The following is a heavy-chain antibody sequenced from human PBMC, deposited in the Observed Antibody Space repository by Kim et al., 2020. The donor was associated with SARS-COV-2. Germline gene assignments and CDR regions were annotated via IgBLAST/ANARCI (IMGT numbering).Heavy chain of an antibody. D-gene: IGHD2-21*02. J-gene: IGHJ5*02. CDR3: ARDTFCGGDCYSGWFDP. V-gene: IGHV4-34*01. Sequence: LKSRVPRSVDTSKNQFALKLSSVTAADTAVYYCARDTFCGGDCYSGWFDPWGQGTLVTVSS.